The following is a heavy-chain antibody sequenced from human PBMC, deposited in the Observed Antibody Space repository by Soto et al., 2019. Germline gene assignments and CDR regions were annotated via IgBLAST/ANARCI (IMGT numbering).Heavy chain of an antibody. V-gene: IGHV3-74*01. CDR1: GFTFSSYW. Sequence: EVQLVESGGGLVQPGGSLRLSCAASGFTFSSYWMYWVRQAPGKGLVWVSRINSDGSSTSYADSVKGRFTISRDNAKNTLYLQMNSLRAEDTAVYYCARHNQAALTAFDYWGQGTLVTVSS. D-gene: IGHD1-20*01. CDR2: INSDGSST. CDR3: ARHNQAALTAFDY. J-gene: IGHJ4*02.